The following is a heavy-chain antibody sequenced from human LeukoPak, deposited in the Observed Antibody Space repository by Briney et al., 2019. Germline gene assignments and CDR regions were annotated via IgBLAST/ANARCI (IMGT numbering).Heavy chain of an antibody. J-gene: IGHJ5*02. V-gene: IGHV3-30*03. CDR2: ISYDGSNK. Sequence: GGSLRLSCAASGFTFSSYGMHWVRQAPGKGLERVAVISYDGSNKYYADSVKGRFTISRDNSKNTLYLQMNSLRAEDTAVYYCARSIVVPAAYNWFDPWGQGTLVTVSS. CDR1: GFTFSSYG. D-gene: IGHD2-2*01. CDR3: ARSIVVPAAYNWFDP.